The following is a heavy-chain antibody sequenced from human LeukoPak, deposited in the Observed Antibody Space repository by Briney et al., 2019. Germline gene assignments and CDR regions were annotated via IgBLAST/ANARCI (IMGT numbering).Heavy chain of an antibody. D-gene: IGHD2-2*01. CDR3: ARGLVVPAAILYYYYGMDG. Sequence: SETLSLTCTVSGGSIRIGSYYWSWIRQPAGKGLEWIGRIYTSGSTNYNPSLKSRVTISVDTSKNQFSLKLSSVTAADTAVYYCARGLVVPAAILYYYYGMDGWGQGTTVTVSS. V-gene: IGHV4-61*02. CDR2: IYTSGST. CDR1: GGSIRIGSYY. J-gene: IGHJ6*02.